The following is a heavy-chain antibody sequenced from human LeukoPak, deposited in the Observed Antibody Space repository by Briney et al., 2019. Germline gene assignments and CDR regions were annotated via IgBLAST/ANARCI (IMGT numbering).Heavy chain of an antibody. J-gene: IGHJ4*02. CDR2: IYHSGST. D-gene: IGHD3-16*01. CDR1: GGSISSSSYY. CDR3: ATSMITTH. Sequence: SEALSLTCTVSGGSISSSSYYWGWIRQPPGKGLEWIGSIYHSGSTNYNPSLKSRVTISVDKSKNQFSLKLSSVTAADTAVYYCATSMITTHWGQGTLVTVSS. V-gene: IGHV4-39*07.